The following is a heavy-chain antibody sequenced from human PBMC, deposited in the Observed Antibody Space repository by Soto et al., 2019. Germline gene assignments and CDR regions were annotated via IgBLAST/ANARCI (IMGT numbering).Heavy chain of an antibody. Sequence: ESAGVLVQPGGSLRLSCVASGFTFDSHWMHWVRQAPGEGLVWVSRIKTDGYAAAYADSVKGRFTISRDNTKNTVYLQMNSLRAEDTAVYFCVRESGVAADCWGQGTLVTVSS. CDR1: GFTFDSHW. D-gene: IGHD6-19*01. CDR3: VRESGVAADC. J-gene: IGHJ4*02. V-gene: IGHV3-74*01. CDR2: IKTDGYAA.